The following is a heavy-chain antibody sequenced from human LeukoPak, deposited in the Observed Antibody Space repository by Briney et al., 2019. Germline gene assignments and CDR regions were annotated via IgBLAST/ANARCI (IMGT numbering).Heavy chain of an antibody. Sequence: PSETLSLTCTVSGGSINTNNYYWGWIRQPPGKGLECIGSIYYGGSTYYNPSLKSRVIISVDTSKNQFSLKLSSVTAADTAVYYCARAYYYASSAFDIWGRGTMVTVSS. CDR1: GGSINTNNYY. J-gene: IGHJ3*02. CDR2: IYYGGST. V-gene: IGHV4-39*01. CDR3: ARAYYYASSAFDI. D-gene: IGHD3-22*01.